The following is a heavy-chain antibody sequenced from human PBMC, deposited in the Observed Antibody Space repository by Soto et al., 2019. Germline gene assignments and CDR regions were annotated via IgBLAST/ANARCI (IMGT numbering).Heavy chain of an antibody. Sequence: GGSLRLSCAGSGFSFRSYWMHWVRQAPGKGLEWVSHINHDGNNIKYADSVKGRFTISRDNAKNTLYLQLNSLRAEDTAVYYCAREPWGFSGTWYDYWGQGTLVTVSS. CDR1: GFSFRSYW. CDR3: AREPWGFSGTWYDY. V-gene: IGHV3-74*03. D-gene: IGHD6-25*01. CDR2: INHDGNNI. J-gene: IGHJ5*01.